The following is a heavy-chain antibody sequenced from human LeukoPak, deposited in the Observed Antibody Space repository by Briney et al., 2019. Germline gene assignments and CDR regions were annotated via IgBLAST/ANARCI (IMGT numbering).Heavy chain of an antibody. Sequence: PSETLSLTCTVSGGSISSYYWSWIRQPPGKGLEWIGYIYYSGSTYYNPSLKSRVTISVDTSKNQFSLKLSSVTAADTAVYYCARDTVTSYYGMDVWGQGTTVTVSS. V-gene: IGHV4-59*12. J-gene: IGHJ6*02. CDR2: IYYSGST. CDR1: GGSISSYY. D-gene: IGHD4-17*01. CDR3: ARDTVTSYYGMDV.